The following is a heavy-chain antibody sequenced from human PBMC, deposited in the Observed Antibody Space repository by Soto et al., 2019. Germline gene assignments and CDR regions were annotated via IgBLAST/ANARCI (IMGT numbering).Heavy chain of an antibody. Sequence: EVQLVESGGGSVKPGEFLRLSCAASGFTFSNVWMNWVRQAPGKGLEWVGRVKTKTDGGTTDYAAPVKGRFTISRDDSKNTLYLQMNSLKTEDTAVYYCTTDASLGELYLDFQYWGQGTLVTVSS. CDR2: VKTKTDGGTT. CDR3: TTDASLGELYLDFQY. CDR1: GFTFSNVW. J-gene: IGHJ1*01. D-gene: IGHD3-10*01. V-gene: IGHV3-15*07.